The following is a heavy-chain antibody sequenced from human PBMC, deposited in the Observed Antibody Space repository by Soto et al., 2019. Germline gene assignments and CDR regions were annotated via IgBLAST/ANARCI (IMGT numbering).Heavy chain of an antibody. V-gene: IGHV3-30*18. J-gene: IGHJ4*02. CDR1: GFTFSSYG. Sequence: GGSLRLSCAASGFTFSSYGMHWVRQAPGKGLEWVAVISYDGSNKYYADSVKGRFTISRDNSKNTLYLQMNSLRAEDTAVYYCAKSGYCSSTSCSHFYYWGQGTLVTGS. CDR2: ISYDGSNK. CDR3: AKSGYCSSTSCSHFYY. D-gene: IGHD2-2*01.